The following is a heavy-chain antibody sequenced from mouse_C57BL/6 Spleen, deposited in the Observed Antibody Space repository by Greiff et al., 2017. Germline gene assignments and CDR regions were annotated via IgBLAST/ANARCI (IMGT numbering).Heavy chain of an antibody. CDR3: ASRNYYGSSYKDAMDY. CDR1: GFTFSSYT. J-gene: IGHJ4*01. CDR2: ISGGGGNT. V-gene: IGHV5-9*01. Sequence: EVQLVESGGGLVKPGGSLKLSCAASGFTFSSYTMSWVRQTPEKRLEWVATISGGGGNTYYPDSVKGRFTISRDNAKNTLYLQMSSLRSEDTALYYCASRNYYGSSYKDAMDYWGQGTSVTVSS. D-gene: IGHD1-1*01.